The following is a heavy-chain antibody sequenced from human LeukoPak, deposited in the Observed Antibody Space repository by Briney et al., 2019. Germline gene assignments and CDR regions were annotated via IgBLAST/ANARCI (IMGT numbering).Heavy chain of an antibody. CDR3: ARAAGVHGIDY. J-gene: IGHJ4*02. V-gene: IGHV4-61*02. CDR2: IYTSGST. D-gene: IGHD6-13*01. Sequence: PSETLSLTRNVSGGSISSGNYYWSWIRQPAGKGLEWIGRIYTSGSTNYNPSLKSRVTISVDTSKNQFSLKLSSVTAADTAVYYCARAAGVHGIDYWGQGTLVTVSS. CDR1: GGSISSGNYY.